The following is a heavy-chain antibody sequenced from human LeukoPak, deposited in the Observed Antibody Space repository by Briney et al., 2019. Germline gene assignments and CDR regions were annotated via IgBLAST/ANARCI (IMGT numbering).Heavy chain of an antibody. CDR2: ISGSGGTT. V-gene: IGHV3-23*01. D-gene: IGHD6-13*01. CDR3: AKATYTSSWNLYFDY. Sequence: PGGSLRLSCAASGFTFSSYAMSWVRQAPGKGLEWVSAISGSGGTTYYADSVKGRFTISRDSSKNTLFLQMNSLRAEDTAVYYCAKATYTSSWNLYFDYWGQGTLVTVSS. CDR1: GFTFSSYA. J-gene: IGHJ4*02.